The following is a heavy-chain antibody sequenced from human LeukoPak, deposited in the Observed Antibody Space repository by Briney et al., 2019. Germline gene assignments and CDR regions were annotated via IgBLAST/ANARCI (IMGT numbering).Heavy chain of an antibody. D-gene: IGHD4-11*01. V-gene: IGHV3-7*01. J-gene: IGHJ4*02. CDR3: ARGSAVTANNFDF. CDR2: IKQDESEK. CDR1: GFTFSNYW. Sequence: QPGGSLRLSCVVSGFTFSNYWMSWVRQAPGKGLEWVANIKQDESEKYYVDSVKGRFTISRDNAKNSLYLQMNSLRAEDTAVYYCARGSAVTANNFDFRGQGTLVTVSS.